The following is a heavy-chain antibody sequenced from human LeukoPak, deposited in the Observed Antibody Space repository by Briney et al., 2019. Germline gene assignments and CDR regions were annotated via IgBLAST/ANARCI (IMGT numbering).Heavy chain of an antibody. V-gene: IGHV3-48*03. J-gene: IGHJ4*02. CDR3: ARDPSLAVAGFFDY. Sequence: GGSLRLSCAASGFTFSSYEMNWVRQAPGKGLEWVSYISSSGSTIYYADSVKGRFTISRDNAKNSLYLQMNSLRAEDTAVYYCARDPSLAVAGFFDYWGQGTLVTVST. CDR1: GFTFSSYE. D-gene: IGHD6-19*01. CDR2: ISSSGSTI.